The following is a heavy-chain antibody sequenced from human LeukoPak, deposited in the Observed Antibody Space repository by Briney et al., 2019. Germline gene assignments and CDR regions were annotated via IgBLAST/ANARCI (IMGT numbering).Heavy chain of an antibody. V-gene: IGHV3-66*01. CDR2: IYSGGST. D-gene: IGHD4-17*01. CDR1: GFTFNTYN. Sequence: GGSLRLSCAASGFTFNTYNMSWVRQAPGKGLEWVSVIYSGGSTYYADSVKGRFTISRDNSKNTLYLQMNSLRAEDTAVYYCARIYGAALFDYWGQGTLVTVSS. CDR3: ARIYGAALFDY. J-gene: IGHJ4*02.